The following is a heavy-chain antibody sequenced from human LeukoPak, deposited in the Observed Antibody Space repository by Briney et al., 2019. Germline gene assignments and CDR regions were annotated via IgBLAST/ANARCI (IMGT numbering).Heavy chain of an antibody. CDR2: IYYSGST. CDR1: GGSISGYH. Sequence: KASETLSLTCTVSGGSISGYHWSWIRQPPGKGLEWIGYIYYSGSTNYKPSLKSRVTISVDTSKNQLSLKLSSVAAADTAVYYCARGRDEYSFGYPLNWFDPWGQGTLVTVSS. J-gene: IGHJ5*02. V-gene: IGHV4-59*01. CDR3: ARGRDEYSFGYPLNWFDP. D-gene: IGHD5-18*01.